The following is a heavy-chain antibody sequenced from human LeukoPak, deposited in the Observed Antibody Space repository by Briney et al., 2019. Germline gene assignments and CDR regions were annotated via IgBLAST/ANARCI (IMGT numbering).Heavy chain of an antibody. D-gene: IGHD6-19*01. Sequence: ASVKVSCKASGYTFTTYAMNWVRQAPGQGLEWMGWLDPKSGGTKYAQRFQGRVTMTWDTSISTAYMDLARLRSDDTAVYYCAVGLDIAMPGKVPTGWGQGTLVTVSS. CDR2: LDPKSGGT. V-gene: IGHV1-2*02. J-gene: IGHJ4*02. CDR3: AVGLDIAMPGKVPTG. CDR1: GYTFTTYA.